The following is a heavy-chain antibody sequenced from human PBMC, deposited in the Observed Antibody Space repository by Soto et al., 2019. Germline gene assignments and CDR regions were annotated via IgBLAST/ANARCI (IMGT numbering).Heavy chain of an antibody. D-gene: IGHD3-22*01. CDR2: ISYDGSNK. V-gene: IGHV3-30-3*01. J-gene: IGHJ4*02. CDR1: GFTFSSYA. CDR3: ARVGHYYDSSGCLLL. Sequence: GSLRLSCAASGFTFSSYAMHWVRQAPGKGLEWVAVISYDGSNKYYADSVKGRFTISRDNSKNTLYLQMNSLRAEDTAVYYCARVGHYYDSSGCLLLWGQGTLVTVSS.